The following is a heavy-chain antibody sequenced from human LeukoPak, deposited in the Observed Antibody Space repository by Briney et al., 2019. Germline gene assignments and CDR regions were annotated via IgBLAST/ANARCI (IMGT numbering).Heavy chain of an antibody. D-gene: IGHD4-17*01. CDR2: IYYTGTT. CDR3: ASKSSDHGELRFDY. V-gene: IGHV4-59*01. CDR1: GDSTNTYF. J-gene: IGHJ4*02. Sequence: SETLSLTCTMSGDSTNTYFWSWIRLPPGKGLEWIGYIYYTGTTNYNPYLKSRVTISVDTSKNQFSLRLSSVTAADTAVYYCASKSSDHGELRFDYWGQGTLVTVSS.